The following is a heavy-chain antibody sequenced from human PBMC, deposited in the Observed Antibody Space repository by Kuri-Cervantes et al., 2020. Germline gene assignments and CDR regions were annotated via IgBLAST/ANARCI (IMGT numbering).Heavy chain of an antibody. D-gene: IGHD5-12*01. CDR1: GFTFSSYG. CDR3: AKDTYRGYDWVFDY. CDR2: ISYDGSNK. Sequence: LSLTCAASGFTFSSYGMHWVRQAPGKGLEWVAVISYDGSNKYYADSVKGRFTISRDNAKNSRYLQMNSLRAEDTALYYCAKDTYRGYDWVFDYWGQGTLVTVSS. V-gene: IGHV3-30*18. J-gene: IGHJ4*02.